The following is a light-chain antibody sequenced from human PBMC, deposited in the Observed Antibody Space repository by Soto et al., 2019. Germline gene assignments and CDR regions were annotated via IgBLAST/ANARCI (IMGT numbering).Light chain of an antibody. CDR1: QSVNSR. Sequence: ETVMTQSPATLSVSPGERATLSCRASQSVNSRLAWYQQRPGQAPRLVIYDASTRATGIPPRFSGSGSGTDFTLTISSLQSEDFAIYFCQQYKDWPPITFGGGTNVEIK. V-gene: IGKV3-15*01. CDR3: QQYKDWPPIT. J-gene: IGKJ4*01. CDR2: DAS.